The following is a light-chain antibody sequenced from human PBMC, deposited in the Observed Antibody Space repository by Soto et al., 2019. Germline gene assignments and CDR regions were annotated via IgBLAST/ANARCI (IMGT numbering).Light chain of an antibody. V-gene: IGKV1-5*03. CDR1: QSISNW. CDR2: QAS. Sequence: DIQMTQSPSTLSASVGDRVTITCRASQSISNWLAWYQQRPGKAPKLLIYQASGLESGVPSRFSGSGSGTAFTLTISSLLPDDFAAYYCQQYDAYPYTFGQGTKLETK. CDR3: QQYDAYPYT. J-gene: IGKJ2*01.